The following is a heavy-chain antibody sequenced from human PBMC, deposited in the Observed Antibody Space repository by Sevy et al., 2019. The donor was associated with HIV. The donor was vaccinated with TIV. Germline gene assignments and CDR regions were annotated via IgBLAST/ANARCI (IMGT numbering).Heavy chain of an antibody. CDR3: ARGPPDGSYDYFDY. D-gene: IGHD1-26*01. V-gene: IGHV3-21*01. J-gene: IGHJ4*02. CDR1: GFTFSSFN. Sequence: GGSLRLSCAASGFTFSSFNMNWVRQAPGKGLEWVSSISGSGNYVYYGDSVKGRLTISRDNAKNSLYLQMYSLGGEDTAVYYCARGPPDGSYDYFDYWGQGTLVTVSS. CDR2: ISGSGNYV.